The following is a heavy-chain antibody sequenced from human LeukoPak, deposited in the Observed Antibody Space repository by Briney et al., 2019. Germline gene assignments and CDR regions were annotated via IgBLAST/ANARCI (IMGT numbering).Heavy chain of an antibody. CDR2: FDPEDGEI. CDR3: AIDRSGSSGWYLMGVAN. D-gene: IGHD6-19*01. Sequence: VASVKVSCKVSGYTLTELSMHWVRQAPGKGLEWMGGFDPEDGEIIYAQKFQGRVTMTEDTSRDTAYMELSSLRSEDTAVYYCAIDRSGSSGWYLMGVANWGQGTLVTVSS. CDR1: GYTLTELS. V-gene: IGHV1-24*01. J-gene: IGHJ4*02.